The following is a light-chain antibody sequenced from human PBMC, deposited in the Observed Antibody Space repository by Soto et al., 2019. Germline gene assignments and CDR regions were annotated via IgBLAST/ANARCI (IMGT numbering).Light chain of an antibody. CDR1: RSISSW. Sequence: DIQMTQSPSTLSASVGDRVTITCRASRSISSWLAWYQQKPGKAPKLLIYDASSLESGVPSRFSGSGSGTEFTLTISSLQTDDFASYYCQQYDSYSWTFGHGTKVDIK. CDR2: DAS. V-gene: IGKV1-5*01. J-gene: IGKJ1*01. CDR3: QQYDSYSWT.